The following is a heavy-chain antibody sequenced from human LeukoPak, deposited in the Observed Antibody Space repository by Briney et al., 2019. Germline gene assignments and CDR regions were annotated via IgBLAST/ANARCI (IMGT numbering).Heavy chain of an antibody. CDR1: GFSISRYG. J-gene: IGHJ4*02. Sequence: GGSLRVSCAGSGFSISRYGMHWVRQPPGKGVEWVAFTRYDGSNKYFADSVKGRFTISRDNSKNTLYLQMQSLRLEDSAIYYCAKDLFGDYVWGTYRAIDTWGQGTLVTVSS. CDR3: AKDLFGDYVWGTYRAIDT. CDR2: TRYDGSNK. D-gene: IGHD3-16*02. V-gene: IGHV3-30*02.